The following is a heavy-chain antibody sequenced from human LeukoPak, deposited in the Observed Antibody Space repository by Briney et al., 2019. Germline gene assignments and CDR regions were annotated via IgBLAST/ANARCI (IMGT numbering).Heavy chain of an antibody. J-gene: IGHJ4*02. CDR1: GGSISSGDYY. V-gene: IGHV4-30-4*01. Sequence: PSQTLSLTCTVSGGSISSGDYYWSWIRQPPGKGLEWIGYIYYSGSTNYNPSLKSRVTISVDTSKNQFSLKLSSVTAADTAVYYCARAYGDGYSYQTHNFDYWGQGTLVTVSS. CDR3: ARAYGDGYSYQTHNFDY. D-gene: IGHD5-24*01. CDR2: IYYSGST.